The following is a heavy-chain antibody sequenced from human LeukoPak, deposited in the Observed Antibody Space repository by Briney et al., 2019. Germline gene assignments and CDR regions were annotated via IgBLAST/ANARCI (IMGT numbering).Heavy chain of an antibody. D-gene: IGHD2-15*01. CDR3: ARAKYCSGGNCYSADY. V-gene: IGHV3-21*01. CDR2: ISSTSSDI. CDR1: GFTFSSYT. J-gene: IGHJ4*02. Sequence: GGSLRLSYTASGFTFSSYTMNWVRQAPGKGLEWVSSISSTSSDIYYADSMKGRFTISRDNAKNSLYLQMNSLRAEDTSMYYCARAKYCSGGNCYSADYWGQGTLVTVSS.